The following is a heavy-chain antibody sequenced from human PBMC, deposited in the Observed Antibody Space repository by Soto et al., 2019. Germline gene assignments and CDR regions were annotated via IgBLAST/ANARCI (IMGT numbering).Heavy chain of an antibody. D-gene: IGHD3-22*01. Sequence: GGSLRLSCAASGFIFNSAWMSWVRQAPGKGLEWVGRIKSKTDGGTTDYAAPVKGRFTISRDDSKNTLYLQMNSLKTEDTAVYYCTTAPNNYYDSSGSYDAFDIWGQGTMVTVSS. CDR1: GFIFNSAW. V-gene: IGHV3-15*01. J-gene: IGHJ3*02. CDR3: TTAPNNYYDSSGSYDAFDI. CDR2: IKSKTDGGTT.